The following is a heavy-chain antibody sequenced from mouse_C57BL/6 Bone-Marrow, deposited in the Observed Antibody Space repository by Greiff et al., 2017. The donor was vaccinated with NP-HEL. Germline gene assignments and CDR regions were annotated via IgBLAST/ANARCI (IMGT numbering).Heavy chain of an antibody. D-gene: IGHD2-1*01. CDR1: GYTFTDYN. CDR2: INPNNGGT. V-gene: IGHV1-22*01. J-gene: IGHJ3*01. Sequence: EVQLQQSGPELVKPGASVKMSCKASGYTFTDYNMHWVKQSHGKSLEWIGYINPNNGGTSYNQKFKGKATLTVNKSSSTAYMELRSLTSEDSAVYYCARNSLYYGNYGSALWFAYWGQGTLVTVSA. CDR3: ARNSLYYGNYGSALWFAY.